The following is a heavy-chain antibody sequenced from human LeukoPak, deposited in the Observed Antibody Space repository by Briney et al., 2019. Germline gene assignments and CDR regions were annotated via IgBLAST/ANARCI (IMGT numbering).Heavy chain of an antibody. Sequence: SQTLSLTCTVSGGSISSGDYYWSWIRQPPGKGLEWIGYTYYSGSTYYNPSLKSRVTISVDTSKNQFSLKLSSVTAADTAVYYCARTTYYYDSSGYFTFDYWGQGTLVTVSS. CDR3: ARTTYYYDSSGYFTFDY. CDR2: TYYSGST. V-gene: IGHV4-30-4*08. J-gene: IGHJ4*02. D-gene: IGHD3-22*01. CDR1: GGSISSGDYY.